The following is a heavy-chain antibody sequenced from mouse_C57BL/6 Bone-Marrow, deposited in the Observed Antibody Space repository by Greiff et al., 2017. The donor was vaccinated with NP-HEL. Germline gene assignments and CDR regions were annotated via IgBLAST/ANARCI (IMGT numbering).Heavy chain of an antibody. CDR3: GPSMVTTTRFDY. CDR2: IHPNSGST. J-gene: IGHJ2*01. Sequence: QVQLKQPGAELVKPGASVKLSCKASGYTFTSYWMHWVKQRPGQGLEWIGMIHPNSGSTNYNEKFKSKATLTVDKSSSTAYMQLSSLTSEDSAVYYCGPSMVTTTRFDYWGQGTTLTVSS. V-gene: IGHV1-64*01. CDR1: GYTFTSYW. D-gene: IGHD2-2*01.